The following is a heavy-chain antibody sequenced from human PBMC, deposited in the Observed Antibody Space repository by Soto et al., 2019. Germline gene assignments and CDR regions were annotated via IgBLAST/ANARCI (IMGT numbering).Heavy chain of an antibody. V-gene: IGHV3-11*01. D-gene: IGHD2-21*01. Sequence: GGSLRLSCAASGFSFSDYYMTWIRQAPGKGLEWISDISSSGDPTYYADSVRGRFTISGDNAKNSLYLQLNSLRGEDTAVYYCARLLLRPGKFDYWGQGTLVTVSS. J-gene: IGHJ4*02. CDR1: GFSFSDYY. CDR3: ARLLLRPGKFDY. CDR2: ISSSGDPT.